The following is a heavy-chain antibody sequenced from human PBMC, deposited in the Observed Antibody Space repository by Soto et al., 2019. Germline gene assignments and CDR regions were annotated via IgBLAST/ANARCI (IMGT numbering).Heavy chain of an antibody. V-gene: IGHV4-59*01. J-gene: IGHJ6*02. CDR3: ARTVRGVMGYYYGMDV. Sequence: SETLSLTCTVSGGSISSYYWSWIRQPPGKGLEWIGYIYYSGSTNYNPSLKSRVTISVDTSKNQFSLKLSSVTAADTALYYCARTVRGVMGYYYGMDVWGQGTTVTVSS. CDR2: IYYSGST. CDR1: GGSISSYY. D-gene: IGHD3-10*01.